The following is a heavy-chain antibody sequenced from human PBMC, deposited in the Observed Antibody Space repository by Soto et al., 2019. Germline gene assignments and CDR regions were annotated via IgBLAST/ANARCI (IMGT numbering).Heavy chain of an antibody. CDR1: GGTFSSYA. V-gene: IGHV1-69*13. J-gene: IGHJ4*02. Sequence: ASVKVSCKASGGTFSSYAISWVRQAPGQGLEWMGGIIPIFGTANYAQKFQGRVTITADESTSTAYMELSSLRSEDTAVYYCARFAVVTTDFDYWGQGTLVTVYS. CDR2: IIPIFGTA. CDR3: ARFAVVTTDFDY. D-gene: IGHD2-21*01.